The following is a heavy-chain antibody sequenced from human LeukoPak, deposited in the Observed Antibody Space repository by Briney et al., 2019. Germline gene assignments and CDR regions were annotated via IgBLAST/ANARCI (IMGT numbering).Heavy chain of an antibody. V-gene: IGHV4-39*01. CDR3: ARLSGTRLTFDY. Sequence: SETLSLTCTVSGGSISSSNYYWAWIHQPPGKGLEWIGSIYYSGSTYYNPSLKSRVTISVDTSKNQFSLKLSSVTAADTAVYYCARLSGTRLTFDYWGQGTLATVSS. J-gene: IGHJ4*02. D-gene: IGHD1-1*01. CDR1: GGSISSSNYY. CDR2: IYYSGST.